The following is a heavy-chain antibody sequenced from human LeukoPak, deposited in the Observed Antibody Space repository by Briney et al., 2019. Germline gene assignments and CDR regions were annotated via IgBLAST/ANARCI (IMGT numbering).Heavy chain of an antibody. CDR3: ARDSDGYNYSLGY. CDR2: INPNSGGT. V-gene: IGHV1-2*02. J-gene: IGHJ4*02. Sequence: GASVKVSCKASGYTFTGYYMHWVQQAPGQGLEWMGWINPNSGGTNYAQKFQGRVTMTRDTSISTAYMELSRLRSDDTAVYYCARDSDGYNYSLGYWGQGTLVTVPS. CDR1: GYTFTGYY. D-gene: IGHD5-24*01.